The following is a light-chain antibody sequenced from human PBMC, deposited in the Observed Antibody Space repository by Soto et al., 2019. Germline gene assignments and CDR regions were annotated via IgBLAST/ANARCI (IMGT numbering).Light chain of an antibody. CDR1: QIIRSS. V-gene: IGKV1-39*01. Sequence: SALSASVQNIVTVTCRASQIIRSSLNWYQQKPGKAPKLLIPSASSLQSGVPSRFSGSGSGTDFTLTISSLQAEDGTPYNCQVGFITPNRFG. CDR3: QVGFITPNR. CDR2: SAS. J-gene: IGKJ4*01.